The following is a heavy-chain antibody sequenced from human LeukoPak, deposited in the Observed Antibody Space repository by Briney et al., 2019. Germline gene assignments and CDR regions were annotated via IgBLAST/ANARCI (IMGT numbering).Heavy chain of an antibody. V-gene: IGHV1-18*01. CDR2: ISAYNGNT. CDR1: DYTFTSYG. D-gene: IGHD3-22*01. Sequence: GASVKVSCKTSDYTFTSYGISWVRQAPGQGLEWMGWISAYNGNTNSAQKLQDRVTMTTDTSTSTAYMELRSLRSDGTAVYYCARALGSVVVMSMDTFDIWGQGTMVTVSS. CDR3: ARALGSVVVMSMDTFDI. J-gene: IGHJ3*02.